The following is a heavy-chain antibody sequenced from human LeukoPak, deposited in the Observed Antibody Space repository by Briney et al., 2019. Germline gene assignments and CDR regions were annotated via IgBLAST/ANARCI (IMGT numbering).Heavy chain of an antibody. CDR1: GGTFSSYA. V-gene: IGHV1-69*05. Sequence: ASVKVSCKASGGTFSSYAISWVRQAPGQGLEWMGGIIPIFGTANYAQKFQGRVTITTDESTSTAYMELSSLRSEDTAVYYCARYAAQYSSSSRDVGLREYQPRKNYYYYMDVWGKGTTVTVSS. D-gene: IGHD6-6*01. CDR2: IIPIFGTA. J-gene: IGHJ6*03. CDR3: ARYAAQYSSSSRDVGLREYQPRKNYYYYMDV.